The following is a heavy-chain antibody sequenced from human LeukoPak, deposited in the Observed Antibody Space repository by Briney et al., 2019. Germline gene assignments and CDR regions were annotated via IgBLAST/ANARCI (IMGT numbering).Heavy chain of an antibody. V-gene: IGHV4-59*08. CDR2: IYYSGNT. Sequence: SETLSLTCTISGGSISTYYWTWIRQPPGKGLEWIGYIYYSGNTNYNPALKSRVTISLDTSRNQFSLKLNSVTAADTAVYCCARRVTGRGTFYFDYWGQGSLVIVSS. D-gene: IGHD3-16*01. CDR3: ARRVTGRGTFYFDY. J-gene: IGHJ4*02. CDR1: GGSISTYY.